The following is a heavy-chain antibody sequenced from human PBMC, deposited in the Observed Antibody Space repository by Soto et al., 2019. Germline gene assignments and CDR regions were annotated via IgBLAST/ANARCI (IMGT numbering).Heavy chain of an antibody. CDR1: GYTFTSYA. D-gene: IGHD6-19*01. CDR3: ARGSYSSGWYREDAFDS. CDR2: INAGNGNT. J-gene: IGHJ3*02. V-gene: IGHV1-3*01. Sequence: ASVKVSCKASGYTFTSYAMHWVRQAPGQRLEWMGWINAGNGNTKYSQKFQGRVTITRDTSASTAYMELSSLRSEDTAVYYCARGSYSSGWYREDAFDSWGQGKMVTFSS.